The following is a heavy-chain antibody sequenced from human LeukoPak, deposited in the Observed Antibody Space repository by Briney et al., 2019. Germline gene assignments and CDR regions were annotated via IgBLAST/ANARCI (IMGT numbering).Heavy chain of an antibody. CDR3: ARVVPPLYYFDY. D-gene: IGHD3-10*01. V-gene: IGHV3-48*03. CDR1: GFRFSGYE. CDR2: ITSGSTI. J-gene: IGHJ4*02. Sequence: PGGSLRLSCAASGFRFSGYEVNWVRQAPGKGLEWVSHITSGSTIHYADSVKGRFTISRDNAKNSLYLQMNSLRAEDTAVYYCARVVPPLYYFDYWGQGALVTVSS.